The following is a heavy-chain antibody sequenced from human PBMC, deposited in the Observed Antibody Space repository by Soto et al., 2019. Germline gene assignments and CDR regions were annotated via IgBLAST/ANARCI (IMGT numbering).Heavy chain of an antibody. Sequence: QLQESGPGLVKPSETLSLTCTVSGDSISRYYWSWIQQFPGKGLEWFGYIYYSGSTNYNPSLKSRITISVDTSRNQFSLKLSSVTAADTAVYYCARHPSASGDSFDIWGQGTMVTVSS. V-gene: IGHV4-59*08. D-gene: IGHD6-13*01. CDR3: ARHPSASGDSFDI. CDR1: GDSISRYY. J-gene: IGHJ3*02. CDR2: IYYSGST.